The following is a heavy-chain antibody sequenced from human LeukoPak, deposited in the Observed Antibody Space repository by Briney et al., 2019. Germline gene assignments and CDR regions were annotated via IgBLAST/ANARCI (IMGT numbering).Heavy chain of an antibody. J-gene: IGHJ4*02. CDR1: GYTFIAYY. CDR2: VNPDSGGT. V-gene: IGHV1-2*02. Sequence: ASVKVSCKASGYTFIAYYLHWVRQAPGQGLEWMGWVNPDSGGTDYPQKFQGRVTMIRDTSISTAYMELSRLTSDDTAVYYCARGRYCSETSCSDFDSWGQGTLVTVSS. D-gene: IGHD2-2*01. CDR3: ARGRYCSETSCSDFDS.